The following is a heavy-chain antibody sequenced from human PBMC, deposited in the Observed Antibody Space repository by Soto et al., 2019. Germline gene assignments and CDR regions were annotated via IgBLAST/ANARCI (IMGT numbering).Heavy chain of an antibody. Sequence: EVQLVESGGGSVQPGESLRLSCVTSGFTVSSYSMNWVRQAPGKGLEWVSYISTSSDTIYYADSVKGRFTISRDNAKNSVYLQMNSLRVEDTAVYYCARDVYGDYAIDYWGQGTLVTVSS. CDR3: ARDVYGDYAIDY. CDR1: GFTVSSYS. V-gene: IGHV3-48*01. J-gene: IGHJ4*02. D-gene: IGHD4-17*01. CDR2: ISTSSDTI.